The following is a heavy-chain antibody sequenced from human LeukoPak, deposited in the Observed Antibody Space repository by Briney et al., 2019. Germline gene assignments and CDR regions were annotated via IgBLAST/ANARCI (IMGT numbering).Heavy chain of an antibody. CDR1: GYTFTSYG. Sequence: ASVKVSCKASGYTFTSYGISWVRQAPGQGLEWMGWISAYNGNTNYAQKLQGRVTMTTDTPTSTAYMELRSPRSDDTAVYYCAREGGCSSTSCYYYYYYGMDVWGQGTTVTVSS. V-gene: IGHV1-18*01. D-gene: IGHD2-2*01. CDR3: AREGGCSSTSCYYYYYYGMDV. CDR2: ISAYNGNT. J-gene: IGHJ6*02.